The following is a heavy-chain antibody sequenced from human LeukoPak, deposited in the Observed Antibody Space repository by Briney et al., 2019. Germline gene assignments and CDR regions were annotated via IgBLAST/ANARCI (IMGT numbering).Heavy chain of an antibody. V-gene: IGHV3-33*01. D-gene: IGHD3/OR15-3a*01. CDR1: GFTFSSYG. CDR2: IWYDGSNK. Sequence: PGRSLRLSCAASGFTFSSYGMHWVRQAPGKGLEWVAVIWYDGSNKYYADSVKGRFTISRDNAKNSLYLQMNSLRDEDTAVYYCASGTGGFYWGQGTLVTVSS. CDR3: ASGTGGFY. J-gene: IGHJ4*02.